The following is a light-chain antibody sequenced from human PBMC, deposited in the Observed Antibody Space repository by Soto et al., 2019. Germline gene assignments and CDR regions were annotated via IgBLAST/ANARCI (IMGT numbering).Light chain of an antibody. V-gene: IGKV3-20*01. CDR2: AAS. J-gene: IGKJ1*01. CDR1: QNVTSKY. Sequence: VLTQSPGSVSLSPGERATLSYRASQNVTSKYLAWYQQKPGQAPRLLIYAASSRAAGIPDRFSGSGAGTDFTLTISRLEREDFAVYYCQPYGSSVTWTFGQGTKVEVK. CDR3: QPYGSSVTWT.